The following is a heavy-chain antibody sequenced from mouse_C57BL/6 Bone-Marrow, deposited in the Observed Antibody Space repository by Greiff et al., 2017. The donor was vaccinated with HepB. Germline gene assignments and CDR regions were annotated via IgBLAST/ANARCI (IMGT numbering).Heavy chain of an antibody. CDR3: GRGGGGDY. J-gene: IGHJ2*01. CDR1: GFTFSSYG. CDR2: ISSGGSYT. V-gene: IGHV5-6*01. Sequence: EVQGVESGGDLVKPGGSLKLSCAASGFTFSSYGMSWVRQTPDKRLEWVATISSGGSYTYYPDSVKGRFTISRDNAKNTLYLQMGSLKSEDTAMYYGGRGGGGDYWGQGTTLTVSS.